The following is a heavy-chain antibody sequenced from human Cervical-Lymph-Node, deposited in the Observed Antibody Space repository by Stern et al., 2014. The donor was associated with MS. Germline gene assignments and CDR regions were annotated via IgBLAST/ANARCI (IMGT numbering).Heavy chain of an antibody. CDR1: GGIFSTSV. J-gene: IGHJ4*02. CDR2: ISPMFGRA. Sequence: QVQLVQSGAEMRKPGSSVRVSCKASGGIFSTSVIRWVGQGHGEGLEWMGGISPMFGRANYAQRFQGSVTITADESTSTVYMGLTSLRSEDTAVYYCARERDNSYAFDSWGQGTLVTVSS. CDR3: ARERDNSYAFDS. V-gene: IGHV1-69*01. D-gene: IGHD3-16*01.